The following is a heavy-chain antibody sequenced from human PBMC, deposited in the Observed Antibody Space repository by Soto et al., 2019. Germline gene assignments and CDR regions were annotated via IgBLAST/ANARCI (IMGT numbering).Heavy chain of an antibody. D-gene: IGHD3-22*01. CDR3: ARAWYYYDSSGYPDAFDI. CDR2: ISAYNGST. V-gene: IGHV1-18*01. CDR1: GYTFTSYG. J-gene: IGHJ3*02. Sequence: XSVKGSCKASGYTFTSYGISWGRQAPVQGLEWMGWISAYNGSTNYAQKLQGRVTMTTDASTSTAYMELRSLRSDDTAVYYCARAWYYYDSSGYPDAFDIWGQGTMVTVSS.